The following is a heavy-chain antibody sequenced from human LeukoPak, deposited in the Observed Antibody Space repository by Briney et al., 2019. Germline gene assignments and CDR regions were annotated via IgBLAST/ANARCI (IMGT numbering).Heavy chain of an antibody. V-gene: IGHV3-23*01. CDR1: GFTFSIYA. D-gene: IGHD4-17*01. J-gene: IGHJ4*02. CDR3: AREQGEDYGDYVAFDY. CDR2: ISGTSGNT. Sequence: RGSLRLSCAASGFTFSIYAMSWVRQAPGKGLEWVSSISGTSGNTYYADSVKGRFAISRDNSKNTLYLQMNSLRAEDTAVYYCAREQGEDYGDYVAFDYWGQGTLVTVSS.